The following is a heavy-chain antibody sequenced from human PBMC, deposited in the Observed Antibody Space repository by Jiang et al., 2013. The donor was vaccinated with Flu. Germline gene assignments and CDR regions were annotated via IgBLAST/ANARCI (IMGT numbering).Heavy chain of an antibody. V-gene: IGHV4-59*01. D-gene: IGHD1-26*01. CDR1: GDSMNNYY. CDR2: IYYIGGT. J-gene: IGHJ3*02. CDR3: VGGALYAFDI. Sequence: SGSGLVKPLETLSLTCTVSGDSMNNYYWSWIRQPPGKGLEWIGYIYYIGGTNYIPSLKSRVTISLDTSKNQFSLRLSSVTAADTAVYYCVGGALYAFDIWGQGTMVTVSS.